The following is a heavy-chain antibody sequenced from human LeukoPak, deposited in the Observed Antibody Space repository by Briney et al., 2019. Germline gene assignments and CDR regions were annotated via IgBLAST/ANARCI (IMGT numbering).Heavy chain of an antibody. Sequence: SETLTLTCAASGFTISSYYRSWIRQPPGKGLEWIWDIYYSGSTNYNPSLKSRVTISGDTSKNKFSLKLSSVTAGDTAVYDCAGALQRYCSSTSCYYDGFEIWGQGTMVTVSS. CDR1: GFTISSYY. CDR2: IYYSGST. D-gene: IGHD2-2*01. J-gene: IGHJ3*02. CDR3: AGALQRYCSSTSCYYDGFEI. V-gene: IGHV4-59*01.